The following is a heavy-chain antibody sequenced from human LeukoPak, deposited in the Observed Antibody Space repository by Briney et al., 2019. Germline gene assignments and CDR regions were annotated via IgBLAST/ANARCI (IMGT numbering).Heavy chain of an antibody. J-gene: IGHJ4*02. CDR1: GYTFTSYG. Sequence: ASVKVSCKASGYTFTSYGISWVRQAPGQGLEWMGWISAYNGNTNYAQKFQGRVTMTRNTSISTAYMELSSLRSEDTAVYYCARGLMTTVVTRDDYWGQGTLVTVSS. D-gene: IGHD4-23*01. V-gene: IGHV1-18*01. CDR3: ARGLMTTVVTRDDY. CDR2: ISAYNGNT.